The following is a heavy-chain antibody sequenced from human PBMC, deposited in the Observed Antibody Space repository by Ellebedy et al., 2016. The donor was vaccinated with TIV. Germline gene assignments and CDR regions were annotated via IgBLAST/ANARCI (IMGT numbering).Heavy chain of an antibody. J-gene: IGHJ4*02. CDR3: ARFGSGLNF. CDR1: GCSISDHY. Sequence: SETLSLXXTVSGCSISDHYWTWIRQPPGKGLECVGYSYYSGSTNYSPSLRNRVTISVDTAKNQFSLRLNSVTAADTAIYYCARFGSGLNFWGQGTLVTVSS. CDR2: SYYSGST. V-gene: IGHV4-59*11. D-gene: IGHD3-10*01.